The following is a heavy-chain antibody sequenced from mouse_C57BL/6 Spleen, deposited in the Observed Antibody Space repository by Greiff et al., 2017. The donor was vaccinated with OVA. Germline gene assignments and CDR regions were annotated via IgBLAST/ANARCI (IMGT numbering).Heavy chain of an antibody. D-gene: IGHD2-1*01. V-gene: IGHV1-62-2*01. CDR1: GYTFTEYT. J-gene: IGHJ2*01. Sequence: VKLHESGAELVKPGASVKLSCKASGYTFTEYTIHWVKQRSGQGLEWIGWFYPGSGSIKYNEKFKDKATLTADKSSSTVYMELSRLTSEDSAVYFCARHEDGDYGNYPFDYWGQGTTLTVSS. CDR2: FYPGSGSI. CDR3: ARHEDGDYGNYPFDY.